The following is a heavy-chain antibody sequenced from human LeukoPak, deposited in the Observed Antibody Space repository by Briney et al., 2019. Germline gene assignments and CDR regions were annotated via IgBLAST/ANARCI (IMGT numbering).Heavy chain of an antibody. J-gene: IGHJ4*02. V-gene: IGHV3-33*01. Sequence: GGSLRLSCAASGFTFSSYGMHWVRQAPGKGLEWVAVIWYDGSNKYYADSVKGRFTISRDNPKNTLYLQMNSLRAEDTAVYYCARGDRGGSCYGGDWGQGTLVTVSS. D-gene: IGHD2-15*01. CDR1: GFTFSSYG. CDR3: ARGDRGGSCYGGD. CDR2: IWYDGSNK.